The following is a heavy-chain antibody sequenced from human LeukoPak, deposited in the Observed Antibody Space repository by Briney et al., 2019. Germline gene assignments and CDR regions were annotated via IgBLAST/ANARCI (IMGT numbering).Heavy chain of an antibody. Sequence: PGTSLRLSCAVSGFTISSHGMHWVRQAPGKGLEWVAVISYDGSNKYYADSVKGRFTISRDNSKNTLYLQMNSLRAEDTAVYYCARDLGYSYGHPFDYWGQGTLVTVSS. J-gene: IGHJ4*02. V-gene: IGHV3-30*03. CDR3: ARDLGYSYGHPFDY. D-gene: IGHD5-18*01. CDR1: GFTISSHG. CDR2: ISYDGSNK.